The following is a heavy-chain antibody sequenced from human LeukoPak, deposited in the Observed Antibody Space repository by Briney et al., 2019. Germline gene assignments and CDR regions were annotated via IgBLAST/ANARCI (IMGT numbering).Heavy chain of an antibody. D-gene: IGHD2-2*01. V-gene: IGHV1-69*13. CDR1: GGTFSNYA. CDR2: IIPIFGTA. Sequence: SVKVSCKASGGTFSNYAINWVRQAPGQGLEWMGYIIPIFGTANYAQKFQGRVTITADESTSTAYMELSSLRSEDTAVYYCARSNQLLTSYYYYYMDVWGKGTTVTVSS. J-gene: IGHJ6*03. CDR3: ARSNQLLTSYYYYYMDV.